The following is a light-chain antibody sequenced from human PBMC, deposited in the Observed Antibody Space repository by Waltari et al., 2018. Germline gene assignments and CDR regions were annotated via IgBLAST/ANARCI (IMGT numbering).Light chain of an antibody. CDR1: SPDVGRYHY. Sequence: QSDLTQPASVSGSPGPSITITCTGTSPDVGRYHYVSWYQPHPGKAPKPMIYDVTHRPSGVSDRFSGSKSGNTASLTISGLQAEDEADYYCSSLSSSSTLVVFGGGTKLTVL. CDR2: DVT. CDR3: SSLSSSSTLVV. J-gene: IGLJ2*01. V-gene: IGLV2-14*03.